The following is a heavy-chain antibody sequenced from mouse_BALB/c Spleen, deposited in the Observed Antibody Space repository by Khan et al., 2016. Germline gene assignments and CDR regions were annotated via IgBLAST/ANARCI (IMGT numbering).Heavy chain of an antibody. Sequence: QIQLVQSGPELKKPGETVKISCKASGYTFTNYGMNWVKQAPGKGLKWMGWINTSTGEPTYAEDFKGRFAFSLETSASTAYLQINNLKSEDTATCACARTARATFAYWGQGTLVTVSA. D-gene: IGHD3-1*01. CDR1: GYTFTNYG. V-gene: IGHV9-3*02. CDR3: ARTARATFAY. CDR2: INTSTGEP. J-gene: IGHJ3*01.